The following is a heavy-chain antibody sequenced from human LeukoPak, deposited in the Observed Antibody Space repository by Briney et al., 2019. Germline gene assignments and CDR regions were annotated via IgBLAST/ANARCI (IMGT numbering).Heavy chain of an antibody. J-gene: IGHJ4*02. CDR1: GGTFSSYA. CDR2: IIPIFGTA. Sequence: VASVKVSCKASGGTFSSYAISWVRQAPGQGLEWKGGIIPIFGTANYAQKFQGRVTITADESTSTAYMELSSLRSEDTAVYYCARDPFMAKGYWGQGTLVTVSS. V-gene: IGHV1-69*13. CDR3: ARDPFMAKGY. D-gene: IGHD3-10*01.